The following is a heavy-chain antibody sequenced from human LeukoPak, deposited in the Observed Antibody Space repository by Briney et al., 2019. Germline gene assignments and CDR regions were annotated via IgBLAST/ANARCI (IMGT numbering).Heavy chain of an antibody. D-gene: IGHD1-26*01. J-gene: IGHJ4*02. CDR3: ARPTYSGSYFGY. Sequence: ASVKVSCKASGGTFSSYAISWVRQAPGQGLEWMGGIIPIFGTANYAQKFQGRVTITTDESTSTAYMELSSLRSEDTAMYYCARPTYSGSYFGYWGQGTLVTVSS. CDR2: IIPIFGTA. V-gene: IGHV1-69*05. CDR1: GGTFSSYA.